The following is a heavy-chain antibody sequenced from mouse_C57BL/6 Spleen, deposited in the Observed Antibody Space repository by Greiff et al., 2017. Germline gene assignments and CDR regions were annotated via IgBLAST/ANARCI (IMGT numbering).Heavy chain of an antibody. CDR3: GRQGDY. CDR2: ISSGGSYT. CDR1: GFTFSSYG. Sequence: EVKLVESGGDLVKPGGSLKLSCAASGFTFSSYGMSWVRQTPDKRLEWVATISSGGSYTYYPDSVKGRFTIARDNAKNTLYLQMSSLKSEDTAMYCCGRQGDYWGQGTSVTVSS. V-gene: IGHV5-6*02. J-gene: IGHJ4*01.